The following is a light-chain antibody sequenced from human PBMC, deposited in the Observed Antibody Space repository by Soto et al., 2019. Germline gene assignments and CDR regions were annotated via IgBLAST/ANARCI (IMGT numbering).Light chain of an antibody. CDR1: QSVGSNY. Sequence: SQGCLLLYPKKRATVTCIASQSVGSNYLAWYQQKPGQAPRLLIYGASSRATGIPDRLSGSEFGMEFTLSSCSVQPKECVLYCSQQYGASLRRFGQGTKLDI. CDR2: GAS. J-gene: IGKJ1*01. V-gene: IGKV3-20*01. CDR3: QQYGASLRR.